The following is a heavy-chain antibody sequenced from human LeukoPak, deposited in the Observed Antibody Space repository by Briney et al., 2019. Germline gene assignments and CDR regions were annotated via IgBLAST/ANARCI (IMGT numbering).Heavy chain of an antibody. V-gene: IGHV4-39*01. D-gene: IGHD3-3*01. CDR1: GGSISSSSYY. CDR2: IYYRGSI. J-gene: IGHJ6*02. Sequence: TETLSLTCTVSGGSISSSSYYWGWIRQPPGKGLEWILRIYYRGSIYYNPSLKSRVTISVDTSKNQFSLKLSSVTAADTAVYYCARSTRILEWLLAPVNYYYYYGMDVWGQGTTVTVAS. CDR3: ARSTRILEWLLAPVNYYYYYGMDV.